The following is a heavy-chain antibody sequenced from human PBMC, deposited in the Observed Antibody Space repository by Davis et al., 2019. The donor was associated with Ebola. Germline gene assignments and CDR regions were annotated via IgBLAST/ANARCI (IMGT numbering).Heavy chain of an antibody. D-gene: IGHD1-26*01. CDR1: GFTFGDYA. CDR2: IYHSGST. V-gene: IGHV4-34*01. J-gene: IGHJ4*02. Sequence: MPGGSLRLSCTASGFTFGDYAMSWVRQPPGKGLEWIGEIYHSGSTYYNPSLKSRVTISVDRSKNQFSLKLSSVTAADTAVYYCARARWELLGGGIDYWGQGTLVTVSS. CDR3: ARARWELLGGGIDY.